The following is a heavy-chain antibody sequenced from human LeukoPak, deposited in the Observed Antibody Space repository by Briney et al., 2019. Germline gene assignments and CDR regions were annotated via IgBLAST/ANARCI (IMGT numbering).Heavy chain of an antibody. D-gene: IGHD5/OR15-5a*01. CDR1: GGSISSFY. CDR3: ARDKGLPQAFDI. Sequence: SETLSLTCTVSGGSISSFYWSWIRQPPGKGLEYIGYISYSGTTSYNPSLKSRVTISVDTPKNQFSHKLTSVTAADTAVYYCARDKGLPQAFDIWGQGTMATVSS. CDR2: ISYSGTT. V-gene: IGHV4-59*01. J-gene: IGHJ3*02.